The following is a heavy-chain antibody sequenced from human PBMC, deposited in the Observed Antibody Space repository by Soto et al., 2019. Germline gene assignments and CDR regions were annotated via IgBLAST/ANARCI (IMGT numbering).Heavy chain of an antibody. Sequence: VQLVPSGAEVKKPWSSVKVSCQASGGTFSSYSISWVRQAPGQGLEWMGGIIPIFGTANYAQKVQGRVTITADESTSTAYMELSSLRSEDTAVYYCASGQRWPTDYFDYWGQGTMVTVSS. J-gene: IGHJ4*02. V-gene: IGHV1-69*01. D-gene: IGHD6-25*01. CDR2: IIPIFGTA. CDR3: ASGQRWPTDYFDY. CDR1: GGTFSSYS.